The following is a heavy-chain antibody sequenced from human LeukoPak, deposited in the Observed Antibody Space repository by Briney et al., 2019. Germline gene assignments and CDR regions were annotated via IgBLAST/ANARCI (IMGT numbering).Heavy chain of an antibody. CDR3: AREYSSGWYSRFDY. CDR2: IYSGGST. D-gene: IGHD6-19*01. CDR1: GFTVSSNY. J-gene: IGHJ4*02. Sequence: PGGSLRLSCAASGFTVSSNYMSWVRQAPGKGLEWVSVIYSGGSTYYADSVKGRFTISRDNSKNTLYLQMNSLRAEDTAVYYCAREYSSGWYSRFDYWGQGTLVTASS. V-gene: IGHV3-66*01.